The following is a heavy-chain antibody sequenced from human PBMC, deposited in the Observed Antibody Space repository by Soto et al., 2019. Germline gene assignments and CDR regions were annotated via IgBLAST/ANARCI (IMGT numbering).Heavy chain of an antibody. V-gene: IGHV4-59*01. CDR2: IYYSGST. CDR1: GGSLSSYY. D-gene: IGHD2-15*01. Sequence: PSETLSLTCTLDGGSLSSYYWRWIRQLPRKGLEWIGYIYYSGSTNYNPSLKSRVTISVDTSKNQFSLKLSSVTAADTAVYYCARGYCSGGSCYPGEYYGMDVWGQGTTVTVSS. CDR3: ARGYCSGGSCYPGEYYGMDV. J-gene: IGHJ6*02.